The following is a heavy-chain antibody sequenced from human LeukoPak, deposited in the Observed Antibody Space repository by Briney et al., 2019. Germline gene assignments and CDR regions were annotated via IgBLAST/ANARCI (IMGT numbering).Heavy chain of an antibody. D-gene: IGHD2-8*01. CDR3: ARGIPRSYCTPIDCNPNWFDP. V-gene: IGHV1-2*02. Sequence: GASVKVSCKASGYAFSDYYMHWVRQAPGQGLEWMGWIDPTSGDTKYAHKFQGRVSMTRDTSISTADMEVSSLRSDDTAVYYCARGIPRSYCTPIDCNPNWFDPWGQGTLVTVSS. J-gene: IGHJ5*02. CDR1: GYAFSDYY. CDR2: IDPTSGDT.